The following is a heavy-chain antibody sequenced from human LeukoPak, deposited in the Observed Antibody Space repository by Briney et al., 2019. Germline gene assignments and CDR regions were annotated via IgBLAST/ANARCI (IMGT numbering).Heavy chain of an antibody. D-gene: IGHD6-19*01. CDR1: GYRFTSYW. CDR2: IHPNDFNT. CDR3: ARPGSGWSLDY. Sequence: GESLKISCKGSGYRFTSYWIGWVRQMPGKGLEWMGIIHPNDFNTRYSPSFQGQVTFSADKSINTAYLQWSSLKASDTAMYYCARPGSGWSLDYWGQGTLVTVSS. J-gene: IGHJ4*02. V-gene: IGHV5-51*01.